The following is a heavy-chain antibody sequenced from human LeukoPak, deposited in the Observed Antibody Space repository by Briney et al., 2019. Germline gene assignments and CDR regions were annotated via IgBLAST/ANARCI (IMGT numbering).Heavy chain of an antibody. CDR3: ARALTTLTYEGY. D-gene: IGHD1-1*01. CDR1: GFTFSSYT. V-gene: IGHV3-21*01. CDR2: ISGSNSYI. Sequence: GGSLRLSCAASGFTFSSYTMYWIRQAPGKGLEWVSSISGSNSYIFYADSVKGRFTVSRDNAKDSLYLQMNSLRAEDAAVYYCARALTTLTYEGYWGQGTLVTVSS. J-gene: IGHJ4*02.